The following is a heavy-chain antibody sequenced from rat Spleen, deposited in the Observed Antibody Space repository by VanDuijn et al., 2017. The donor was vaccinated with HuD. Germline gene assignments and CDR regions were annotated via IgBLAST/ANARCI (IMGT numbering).Heavy chain of an antibody. J-gene: IGHJ3*01. CDR3: ARLGGLRSWFAY. CDR1: GFTFSSYV. V-gene: IGHV5-43*01. Sequence: EVQLVESGGGLVHPGRSLKLSCVASGFTFSSYVMHWFRQAPENGIEWLAYINTDSSSTHYAETVKGRFTISRDNAKSTLYLQMNSLRSEDTATYFCARLGGLRSWFAYWGQGTLVTVSS. CDR2: INTDSSST. D-gene: IGHD4-3*01.